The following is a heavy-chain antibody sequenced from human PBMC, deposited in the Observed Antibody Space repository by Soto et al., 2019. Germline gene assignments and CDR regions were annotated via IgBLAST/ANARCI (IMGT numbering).Heavy chain of an antibody. J-gene: IGHJ5*02. D-gene: IGHD2-2*01. V-gene: IGHV1-69*13. CDR3: ASIEAVVVPAATRVRTRNWFDP. CDR2: IIPIFGTA. Sequence: ASVKVSCKASGGTFSSYAISWVRQAPGQGLEWMGGIIPIFGTANYAQKFQGRVTITADESTSTAYMELSSLRSEDTAVYYCASIEAVVVPAATRVRTRNWFDPWGQGTLVTVSS. CDR1: GGTFSSYA.